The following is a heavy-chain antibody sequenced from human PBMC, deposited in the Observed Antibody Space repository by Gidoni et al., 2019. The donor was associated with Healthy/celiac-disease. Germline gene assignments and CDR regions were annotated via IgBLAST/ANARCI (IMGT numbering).Heavy chain of an antibody. CDR3: ARGVVVPAAMERGGWFDP. D-gene: IGHD2-2*01. CDR2: ISYDGSNK. Sequence: QVQLVEAGGGVVQPGRSLRLSWAASGFTFSSYAMHWVRQAPGKGLEWVAVISYDGSNKYYADSVKGRFTISRDNSKNTLYLQMNSLRAEDTAVYYCARGVVVPAAMERGGWFDPWGQGTLVTVSS. J-gene: IGHJ5*02. CDR1: GFTFSSYA. V-gene: IGHV3-30-3*01.